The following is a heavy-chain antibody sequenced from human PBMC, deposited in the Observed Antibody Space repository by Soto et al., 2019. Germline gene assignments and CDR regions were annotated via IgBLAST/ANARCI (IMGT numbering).Heavy chain of an antibody. Sequence: QLQLQESGSGLARPSQTLSLTCAVSGGSISSGGYSWNWIRQPPGKGLEWIGYIYHSGSTLYNPSLKSRVTISVDKSKNQFSLKLTSVTAADTAVYYCARDQLEGNWFYPWGQGTLVTVSS. CDR2: IYHSGST. D-gene: IGHD1-1*01. CDR1: GGSISSGGYS. J-gene: IGHJ5*02. V-gene: IGHV4-30-2*01. CDR3: ARDQLEGNWFYP.